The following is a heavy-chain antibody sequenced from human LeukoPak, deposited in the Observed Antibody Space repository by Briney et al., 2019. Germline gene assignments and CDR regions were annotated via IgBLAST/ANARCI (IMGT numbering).Heavy chain of an antibody. CDR3: ARVVGREVDY. V-gene: IGHV6-1*01. CDR2: TYYRSEWYN. CDR1: GDSVSSNSAA. D-gene: IGHD1-26*01. J-gene: IGHJ4*02. Sequence: SQTLSLTCAISGDSVSSNSAAWNWIRQSPSRGLEWLGRTYYRSEWYNGYAVSVKSRITIKPDTSKNQFSLQLNSVTPDDTAVYYCARVVGREVDYWGQGTLVTVSS.